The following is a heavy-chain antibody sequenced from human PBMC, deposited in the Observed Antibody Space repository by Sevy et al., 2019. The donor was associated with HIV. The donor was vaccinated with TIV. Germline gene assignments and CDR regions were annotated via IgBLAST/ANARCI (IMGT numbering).Heavy chain of an antibody. Sequence: ASVKVSCKASGYTFTNYGVSWVRQAPGQGLEWMGWMSGYNGTTNYAQSIQGRVTMTTDTSTTTAYMELGSLRSEDTAIYYFARDDYDSSGDYSNIAYWGQGTLVTVSS. V-gene: IGHV1-18*01. J-gene: IGHJ4*02. CDR1: GYTFTNYG. CDR2: MSGYNGTT. CDR3: ARDDYDSSGDYSNIAY. D-gene: IGHD3-22*01.